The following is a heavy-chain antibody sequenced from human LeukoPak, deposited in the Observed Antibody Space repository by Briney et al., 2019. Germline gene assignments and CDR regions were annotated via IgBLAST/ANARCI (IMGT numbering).Heavy chain of an antibody. CDR2: ISASRDIT. CDR1: GFNYSSYT. D-gene: IGHD3-10*01. J-gene: IGHJ6*02. V-gene: IGHV3-48*01. CDR3: ARDRGKDAPMDV. Sequence: GGSLRLSCAASGFNYSSYTMNWVRQAPGMGLEWLSYISASRDITYYADSVKGRFTISRDNAKNSLYLQMNSLRAEDTAVYYCARDRGKDAPMDVWGQGTTVTVSS.